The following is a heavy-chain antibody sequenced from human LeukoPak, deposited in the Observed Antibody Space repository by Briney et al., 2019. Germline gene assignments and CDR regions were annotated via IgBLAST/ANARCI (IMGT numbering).Heavy chain of an antibody. CDR2: IYHSGST. D-gene: IGHD3-10*01. V-gene: IGHV4-38-2*02. CDR1: GYSNSSGYY. J-gene: IGHJ4*02. Sequence: SETLSLTCAVSGYSNSSGYYWGWIRQPPGKGLEWIGSIYHSGSTYYNPSLKSRVTISVDTSKNQFSLKLSSVTAADTAVYYCAREAGYYGSGFYYFDYWGQGTLVTVSS. CDR3: AREAGYYGSGFYYFDY.